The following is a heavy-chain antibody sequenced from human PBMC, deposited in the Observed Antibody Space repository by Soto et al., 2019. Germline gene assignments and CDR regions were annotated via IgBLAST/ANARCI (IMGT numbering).Heavy chain of an antibody. J-gene: IGHJ4*02. Sequence: QVQLVQSGAEVKEPGASVKVSCKTSGYTFTSHSLHWARQAPGQGLEWMGWIRVAQNSPRYAQRFQGRVTFTTDTSATTGYMELRDLTRDDTAIYFCAREPEDGVPGDYWGQGTPVAVSS. V-gene: IGHV1-3*01. D-gene: IGHD2-8*01. CDR1: GYTFTSHS. CDR2: IRVAQNSP. CDR3: AREPEDGVPGDY.